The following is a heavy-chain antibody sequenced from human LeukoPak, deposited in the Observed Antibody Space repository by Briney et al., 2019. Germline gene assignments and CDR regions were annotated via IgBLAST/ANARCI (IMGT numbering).Heavy chain of an antibody. D-gene: IGHD3-9*01. Sequence: PGRSLRRSGAAAGFTFSSYARHGVRQAPGKGLEGGAVISYDGRNKYCADSVEGRFTISRDNSKNTLYLQMNSLRAEDTAVYYCARARGGKRYSDWLLQTDFDYWGQGTLVTVSS. CDR2: ISYDGRNK. CDR3: ARARGGKRYSDWLLQTDFDY. J-gene: IGHJ4*02. CDR1: GFTFSSYA. V-gene: IGHV3-30*04.